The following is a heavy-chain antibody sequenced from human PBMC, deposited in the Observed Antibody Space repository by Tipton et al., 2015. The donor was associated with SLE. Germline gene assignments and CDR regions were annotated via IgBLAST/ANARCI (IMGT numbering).Heavy chain of an antibody. Sequence: QSGPEVKKPGASVKVSCKASGYTFTRFGISWVRQAPGQRLEWMGWISAYNGDTNYAQNFQGRVTMTTDTSTNTAYMELRSLRSDDTVVYYCALERWLQVLDSWGQGTLVTVSS. J-gene: IGHJ4*02. CDR2: ISAYNGDT. CDR1: GYTFTRFG. CDR3: ALERWLQVLDS. V-gene: IGHV1-18*01. D-gene: IGHD5-24*01.